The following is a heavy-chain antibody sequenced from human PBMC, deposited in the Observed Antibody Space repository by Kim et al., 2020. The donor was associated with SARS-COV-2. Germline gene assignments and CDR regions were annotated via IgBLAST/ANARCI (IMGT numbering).Heavy chain of an antibody. CDR2: INHSGST. Sequence: SETLSLTCAVYGGSFSGYYWSWIRQPPGKGLEWIGEINHSGSTNYNPSLKSRVTISVDTSKNQFSLKLSSVTAADTAVYYCARSYCSSTSCHFLYPPYYYYGMDVWGQGTTVTVSS. CDR1: GGSFSGYY. D-gene: IGHD2-2*01. V-gene: IGHV4-34*01. CDR3: ARSYCSSTSCHFLYPPYYYYGMDV. J-gene: IGHJ6*02.